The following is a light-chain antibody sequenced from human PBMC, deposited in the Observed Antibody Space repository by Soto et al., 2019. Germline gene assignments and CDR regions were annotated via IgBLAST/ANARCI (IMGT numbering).Light chain of an antibody. J-gene: IGKJ1*01. CDR2: AAS. CDR1: QSISSY. Sequence: DVQMTQSPSSLSASVGDRVTITCRASQSISSYLNWYQQKPGKAPKLLIYAASSLQSGVPSRFSSSGSGTDFPLTISSLQPEDFANYYCQQSYSTPRTFGQGTKVEIK. CDR3: QQSYSTPRT. V-gene: IGKV1-39*01.